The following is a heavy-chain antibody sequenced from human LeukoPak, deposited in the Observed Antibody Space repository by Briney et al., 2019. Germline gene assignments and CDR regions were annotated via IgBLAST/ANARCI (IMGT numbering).Heavy chain of an antibody. CDR2: IYYSGST. CDR3: ARERYSSGWMWGFDY. D-gene: IGHD6-25*01. V-gene: IGHV4-30-4*02. Sequence: SETLSLTCTVSGGSISSGDYYWSWIRQPPGKGLEWIGYIYYSGSTYYNPSLKSRVTISVDTSKNQFSLKLSSVTAADTAVYYCARERYSSGWMWGFDYWGQGTLVTVSS. CDR1: GGSISSGDYY. J-gene: IGHJ4*02.